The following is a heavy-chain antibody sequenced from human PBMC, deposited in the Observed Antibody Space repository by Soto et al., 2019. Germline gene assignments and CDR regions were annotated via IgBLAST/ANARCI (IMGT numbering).Heavy chain of an antibody. CDR3: ARSPIRSLWFGELLSNSNCFDP. Sequence: KPSETLSLTCAVSGGSISSSNWWSWVRQPPGKGLEWIGEIYHSGSTNYNPSLKSRVTISVDKSKNQFSLKLSSVTAADTAVYYCARSPIRSLWFGELLSNSNCFDPWGQGTLVTVSS. J-gene: IGHJ5*02. D-gene: IGHD3-10*01. V-gene: IGHV4-4*02. CDR2: IYHSGST. CDR1: GGSISSSNW.